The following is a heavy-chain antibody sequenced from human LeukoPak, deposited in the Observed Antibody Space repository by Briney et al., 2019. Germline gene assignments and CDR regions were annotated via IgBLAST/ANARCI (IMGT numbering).Heavy chain of an antibody. Sequence: GGSLRLSCAAAGFIVSSNYMSWVRQAPGKGLEWVSVIFSSGSTYYAESVKGRFTISRDNSKNTLYLQMNSLRAEDTAVYFCAREGYTNGWYRNWGQGTLVTVSS. CDR1: GFIVSSNY. D-gene: IGHD6-19*01. V-gene: IGHV3-53*01. CDR2: IFSSGST. J-gene: IGHJ4*02. CDR3: AREGYTNGWYRN.